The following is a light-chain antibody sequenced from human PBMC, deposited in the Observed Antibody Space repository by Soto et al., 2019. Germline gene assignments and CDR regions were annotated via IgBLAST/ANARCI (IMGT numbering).Light chain of an antibody. CDR1: QGISNY. CDR2: AAS. Sequence: DIQMTQSPSSLSAFVGDRVTITCRASQGISNYLAWYQQKPGRVPKLLIYAASTLQSGVPARFSGSGSGTDITLTISSLQPEEDATYYCQRFNSDPPTFGQGTKVANK. CDR3: QRFNSDPPT. V-gene: IGKV1-27*01. J-gene: IGKJ1*01.